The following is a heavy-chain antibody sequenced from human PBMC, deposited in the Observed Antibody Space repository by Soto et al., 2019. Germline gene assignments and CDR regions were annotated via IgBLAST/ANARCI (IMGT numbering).Heavy chain of an antibody. Sequence: QVQLVESGGGVVQPGRSLRLSCAASGFTFSRYAMHWVRQAPGKGLEWVAVISYDGSNKYYADSVKGRFTISRDNSKNTLYLQMNSLRDEDTAVYYFLSLSSGQFDYWGQGTLVTGSS. J-gene: IGHJ4*02. CDR1: GFTFSRYA. V-gene: IGHV3-30-3*01. D-gene: IGHD3-22*01. CDR2: ISYDGSNK. CDR3: LSLSSGQFDY.